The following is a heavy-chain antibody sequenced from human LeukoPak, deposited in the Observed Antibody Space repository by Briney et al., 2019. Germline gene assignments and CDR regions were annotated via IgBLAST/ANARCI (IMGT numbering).Heavy chain of an antibody. CDR1: GFSFSNSG. Sequence: GGSLRLSCEASGFSFSNSGMHWVRQAPGKGLEWVAVIWYGGSNEYYADAVKGRFTISRDNSKNTVHLQMNSLRVEDTSVYFCAREISMFVNAFDLWGQGTLVTVTS. V-gene: IGHV3-33*01. CDR3: AREISMFVNAFDL. D-gene: IGHD3-10*02. CDR2: IWYGGSNE. J-gene: IGHJ3*01.